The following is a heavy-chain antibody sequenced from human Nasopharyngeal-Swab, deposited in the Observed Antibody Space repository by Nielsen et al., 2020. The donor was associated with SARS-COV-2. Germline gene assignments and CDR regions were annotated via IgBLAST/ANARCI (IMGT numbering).Heavy chain of an antibody. Sequence: WIRQPPGRGLEWVAVISYDGSNKYYADSVKGRFTISRDNSKNTLYLQMNSLRAEDTAVYYCARDRTPPFGMGYYYGMDVWGQGTTVTVSS. V-gene: IGHV3-30-3*01. D-gene: IGHD3-16*01. J-gene: IGHJ6*02. CDR3: ARDRTPPFGMGYYYGMDV. CDR2: ISYDGSNK.